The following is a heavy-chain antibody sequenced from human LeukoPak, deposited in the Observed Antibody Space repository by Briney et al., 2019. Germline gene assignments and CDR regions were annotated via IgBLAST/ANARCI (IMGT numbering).Heavy chain of an antibody. CDR1: GGSISSGGYY. Sequence: SETLSLTCTVSGGSISSGGYYWSWIRQHPGKGLEWIGYIYYSGSTYYNPSLKSRVTISVDTSKNQFSLKLSSVTAADTAVYYCARHPRPDIAVAIEGFDYWGQGTLVTVSS. V-gene: IGHV4-31*03. D-gene: IGHD6-19*01. CDR2: IYYSGST. J-gene: IGHJ4*02. CDR3: ARHPRPDIAVAIEGFDY.